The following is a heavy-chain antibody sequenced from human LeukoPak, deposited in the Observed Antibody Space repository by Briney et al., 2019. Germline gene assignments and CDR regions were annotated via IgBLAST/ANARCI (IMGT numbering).Heavy chain of an antibody. V-gene: IGHV1-2*06. CDR3: ARALIYGGNEDY. J-gene: IGHJ4*02. Sequence: ASVKVSCKASGYTLTAYYLHWVRQAPGQGLEWMGRINPNSGGTTYAQKFQGRVTMTRDTSTSTVYMELNSLRSEDTAVYYCARALIYGGNEDYWGQGTLVTVSS. CDR2: INPNSGGT. D-gene: IGHD4/OR15-4a*01. CDR1: GYTLTAYY.